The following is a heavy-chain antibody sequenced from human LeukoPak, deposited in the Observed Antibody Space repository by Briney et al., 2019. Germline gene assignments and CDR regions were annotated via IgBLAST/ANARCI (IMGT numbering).Heavy chain of an antibody. CDR3: ARRYGDYLSPFDY. Sequence: SETLSLTCTVSGGAISSSDYYWGWIRQPPGKGLEWIGSIYYSGTTYYNPALKSRVTMSVDTSKNQFFLRLSSVTAADTAVYYCARRYGDYLSPFDYWGQGTLVTVSS. J-gene: IGHJ4*02. CDR2: IYYSGTT. D-gene: IGHD4-17*01. V-gene: IGHV4-39*01. CDR1: GGAISSSDYY.